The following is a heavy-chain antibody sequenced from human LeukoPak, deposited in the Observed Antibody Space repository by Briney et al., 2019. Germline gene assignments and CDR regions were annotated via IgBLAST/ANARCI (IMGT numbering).Heavy chain of an antibody. Sequence: GGSLRLSCAASGFTFSNAWMRWVRQAPGKGLGWVGRIKSKTDGGTTDYAAPVKGRFTISRDDSKNTLYLQMNSLKTEDTAVYYCTTHYDFWSGYGTFDPWGQGTLVTVSS. V-gene: IGHV3-15*01. J-gene: IGHJ5*02. CDR2: IKSKTDGGTT. D-gene: IGHD3-3*01. CDR1: GFTFSNAW. CDR3: TTHYDFWSGYGTFDP.